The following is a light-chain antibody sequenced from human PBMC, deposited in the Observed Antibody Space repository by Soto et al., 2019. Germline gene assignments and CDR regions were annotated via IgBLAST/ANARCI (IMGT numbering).Light chain of an antibody. J-gene: IGKJ5*01. CDR3: QQYYSTPIT. CDR1: QSVLYTSNNKNY. CDR2: WAS. Sequence: DIVMTQSPDSLAVSLGERATINCKSSQSVLYTSNNKNYLAWYQHKPGQPPKLLIYWASTRESGVPDRFSGSGSGTDFTLTISSQQAEDVAVYYCQQYYSTPITFGQGTRLEIK. V-gene: IGKV4-1*01.